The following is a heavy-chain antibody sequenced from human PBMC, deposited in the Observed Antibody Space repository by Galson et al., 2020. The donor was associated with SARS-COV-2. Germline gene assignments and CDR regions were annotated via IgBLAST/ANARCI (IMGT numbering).Heavy chain of an antibody. Sequence: GGSLRLSCAASGFTFTVYAMHWVRQAPGKGLEWVAVISYDGSDKFYADSVQGRFTISRDNSKNTLFLQMNSLRAEDTAVYYCATGGTMVAALEYWGQGTLVTVSS. D-gene: IGHD2-15*01. J-gene: IGHJ4*02. CDR1: GFTFTVYA. CDR3: ATGGTMVAALEY. CDR2: ISYDGSDK. V-gene: IGHV3-30*04.